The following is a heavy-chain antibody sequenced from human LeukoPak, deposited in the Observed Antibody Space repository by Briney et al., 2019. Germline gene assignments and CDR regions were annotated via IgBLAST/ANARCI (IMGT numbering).Heavy chain of an antibody. CDR1: GFTFSSYE. CDR2: ISSSGSTI. Sequence: PGGSLRLSCAASGFTFSSYEMNWVRQAPGKGLEWVSYISSSGSTIYYADSVKGRFTISRDNSKNTLYLQMNSLRAEDTAVYYCARQTQSSGLEYWGQGTLVTVSS. CDR3: ARQTQSSGLEY. J-gene: IGHJ4*02. D-gene: IGHD6-19*01. V-gene: IGHV3-48*03.